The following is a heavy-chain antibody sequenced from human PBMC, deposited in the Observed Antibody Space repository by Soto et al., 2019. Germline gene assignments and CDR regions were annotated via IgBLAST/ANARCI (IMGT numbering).Heavy chain of an antibody. CDR3: AKARGVSSARLLTWFDP. D-gene: IGHD3-10*01. CDR1: GYTFIGYY. Sequence: QVQLVQSGTETRKPGASVKVSCKASGYTFIGYYIHWMRQAPGQGLEWMGYINPQTGAPTYEQKFKGSVTMARDTTLRTAYMELKTLTSGDTAVYYCAKARGVSSARLLTWFDPWGQGTLVSVSS. CDR2: INPQTGAP. J-gene: IGHJ5*02. V-gene: IGHV1-2*04.